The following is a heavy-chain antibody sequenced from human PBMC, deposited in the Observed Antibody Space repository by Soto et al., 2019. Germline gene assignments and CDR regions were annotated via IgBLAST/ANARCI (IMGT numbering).Heavy chain of an antibody. CDR2: INPSGGYT. Sequence: QVQVVQSGAEVRKPGASVKVSCKASGYTFTIHYFHWVRQAPGQGLEWMGLINPSGGYTNYAQKSQGRITITSDTSTRTVSMELSRLTSEHTAVYFCARDAAYMVRGVVIQGLLDYWAQGTLVTVSA. CDR3: ARDAAYMVRGVVIQGLLDY. V-gene: IGHV1-46*01. CDR1: GYTFTIHY. D-gene: IGHD3-10*01. J-gene: IGHJ4*02.